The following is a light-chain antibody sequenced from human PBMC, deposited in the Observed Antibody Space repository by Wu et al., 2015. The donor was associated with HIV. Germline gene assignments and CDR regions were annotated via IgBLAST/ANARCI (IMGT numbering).Light chain of an antibody. CDR3: QQLSSFPLI. Sequence: DIQLTQSPSFLSASVGDRVTLSCRASRGIASYLAWYQQRPGEPPKLLIYAASTLHSGVPSRFSSSGSRTEFALTITSLQPEDFATYYCQQLSSFPLIFGGGTRVDIK. CDR1: RGIASY. J-gene: IGKJ4*01. CDR2: AAS. V-gene: IGKV1-9*01.